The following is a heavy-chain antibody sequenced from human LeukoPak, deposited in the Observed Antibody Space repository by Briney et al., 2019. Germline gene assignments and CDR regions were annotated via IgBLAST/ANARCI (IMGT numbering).Heavy chain of an antibody. Sequence: TPSETLSLTCTVSSGSISTSNYYWGWVRQPPGKAPEWIGNIFYSGSTYYSPSLKSRVTISLDTSRNQFSLKLSSVTASDRAIYYCARHLASRSSSGWYYVDYWGQETLVTVSS. J-gene: IGHJ4*02. D-gene: IGHD6-19*01. CDR1: SGSISTSNYY. CDR3: ARHLASRSSSGWYYVDY. CDR2: IFYSGST. V-gene: IGHV4-39*01.